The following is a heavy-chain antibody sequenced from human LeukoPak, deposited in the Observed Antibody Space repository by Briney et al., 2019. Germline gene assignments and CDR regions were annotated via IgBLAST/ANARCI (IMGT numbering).Heavy chain of an antibody. CDR1: GFTFSNYS. D-gene: IGHD5/OR15-5a*01. J-gene: IGHJ4*02. CDR3: ARHCAQWQCLGDH. V-gene: IGHV3-23*01. Sequence: GGSLTLSCAVSGFTFSNYSMSWVRPAAGKGLEWGGVVGGSGVVTQYADSVKCRFTVSRDNFKNTLSVQMNSLRAKDTAIYFCARHCAQWQCLGDHWGRGTLVTVSS. CDR2: VGGSGVVT.